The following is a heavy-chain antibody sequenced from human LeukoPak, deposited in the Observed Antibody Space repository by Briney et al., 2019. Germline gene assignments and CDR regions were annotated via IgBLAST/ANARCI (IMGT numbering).Heavy chain of an antibody. V-gene: IGHV3-30-3*01. CDR1: GFTFSSYA. Sequence: GGSLRLSCAASGFTFSSYAMHWVRQAPGKGLEWVAVISYDGSNKYYADSVKGRFTISRDNSKNTLYLQMNSLRAEDTAVYYCARDSDHIDYWGQGTLVTVSS. CDR3: ARDSDHIDY. J-gene: IGHJ4*02. D-gene: IGHD3-10*01. CDR2: ISYDGSNK.